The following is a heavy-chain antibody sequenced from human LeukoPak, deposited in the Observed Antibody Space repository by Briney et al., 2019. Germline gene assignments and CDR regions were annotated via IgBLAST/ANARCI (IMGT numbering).Heavy chain of an antibody. CDR2: INHSGST. V-gene: IGHV4-34*01. Sequence: SETLSLTCAVYGGSFSGYYWSWIRQPPGKGLEWIGEINHSGSTNYNPSLKSRVTISVDTSKNQFFLKLSSVTAADTAVYYCARDVYDFWSGRNNWFDPWGQGTLVTVSS. CDR3: ARDVYDFWSGRNNWFDP. D-gene: IGHD3-3*01. J-gene: IGHJ5*02. CDR1: GGSFSGYY.